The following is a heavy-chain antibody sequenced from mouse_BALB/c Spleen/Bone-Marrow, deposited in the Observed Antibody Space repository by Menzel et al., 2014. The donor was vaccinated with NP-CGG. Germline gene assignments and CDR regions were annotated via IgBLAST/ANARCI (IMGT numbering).Heavy chain of an antibody. CDR1: GFTFSSYG. J-gene: IGHJ2*01. CDR2: ISTGGSYT. V-gene: IGHV5-6*01. CDR3: ERPTTVVATGGSFDY. Sequence: EVKLVESGGDLGNPGGSLKLSCAASGFTFSSYGMSWVRQTPDKRLEWVATISTGGSYTYYPDSVKGRFTISRDNAKNPLYLQMSSMKSKDDDMYFCERPTTVVATGGSFDYW. D-gene: IGHD1-1*01.